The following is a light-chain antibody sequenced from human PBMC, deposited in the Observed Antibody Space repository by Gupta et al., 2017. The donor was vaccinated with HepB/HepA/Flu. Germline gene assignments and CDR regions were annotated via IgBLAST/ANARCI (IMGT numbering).Light chain of an antibody. CDR3: QQDNSYPRT. CDR1: QSISSW. V-gene: IGKV1-5*03. Sequence: RVTITCRASQSISSWLAWYQHKPGKAPKLLIYMASSLESGVPSRFSGSGSETEFTLTISGLQPDDFATYYCQQDNSYPRTFGPGTTVEIK. J-gene: IGKJ1*01. CDR2: MAS.